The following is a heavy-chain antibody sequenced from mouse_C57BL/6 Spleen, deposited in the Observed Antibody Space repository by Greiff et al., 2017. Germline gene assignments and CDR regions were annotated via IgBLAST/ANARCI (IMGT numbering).Heavy chain of an antibody. CDR2: INYDGSST. Sequence: EVKLMESEGGLVQPGSSMKLSCTASGFTFSDYYMAWVRQVPEKGLEWVANINYDGSSTYYLDPLKSRFIISRDTAKNILYLQMSSLKSEDTATYYCAREGDGYYWYFEVRGTGTTVTVSS. J-gene: IGHJ1*03. D-gene: IGHD2-3*01. V-gene: IGHV5-16*01. CDR3: AREGDGYYWYFEV. CDR1: GFTFSDYY.